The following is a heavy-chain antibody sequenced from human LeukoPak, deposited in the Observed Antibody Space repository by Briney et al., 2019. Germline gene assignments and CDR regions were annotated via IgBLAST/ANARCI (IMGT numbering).Heavy chain of an antibody. D-gene: IGHD6-19*01. J-gene: IGHJ4*02. CDR3: AKDAVSGWYHDY. Sequence: GGSLRPSCAASGFTFSRYAMNWVRQATGKGLEWVSGIDGGGGSIGYADSVKGRFTISRDNSKNTLYLQMNSLRAEDTAVYYCAKDAVSGWYHDYWGQGTLVTVSS. CDR1: GFTFSRYA. CDR2: IDGGGGSI. V-gene: IGHV3-23*01.